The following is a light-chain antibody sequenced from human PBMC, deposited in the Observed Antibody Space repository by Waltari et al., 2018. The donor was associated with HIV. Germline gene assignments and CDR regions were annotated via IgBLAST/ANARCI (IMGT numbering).Light chain of an antibody. CDR1: QSVSSS. Sequence: EIVLTQSPATLSLSPGERATLSCRASQSVSSSLAWYQQNPGQTPRLLIYDASNMATGIPARFSGSESGTDFTLTISSLEPEDFAVYYWQQRRNWPPMYTFGQGTKLEIK. CDR2: DAS. J-gene: IGKJ2*01. CDR3: QQRRNWPPMYT. V-gene: IGKV3-11*01.